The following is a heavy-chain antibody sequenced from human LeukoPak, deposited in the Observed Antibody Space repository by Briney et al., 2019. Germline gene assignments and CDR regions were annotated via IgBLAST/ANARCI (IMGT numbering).Heavy chain of an antibody. Sequence: PGGSLRLSCAASGFTFSSYAMSWVRQAPGKGLEWVSAISGSGGSTYYADSVKGRFTISRDNSKNTLYLQMNSLRAEDTAVYYCAKDPYPAPRYYDSSGYDYWGQGTLVTVSS. CDR3: AKDPYPAPRYYDSSGYDY. D-gene: IGHD3-22*01. CDR2: ISGSGGST. J-gene: IGHJ4*02. V-gene: IGHV3-23*01. CDR1: GFTFSSYA.